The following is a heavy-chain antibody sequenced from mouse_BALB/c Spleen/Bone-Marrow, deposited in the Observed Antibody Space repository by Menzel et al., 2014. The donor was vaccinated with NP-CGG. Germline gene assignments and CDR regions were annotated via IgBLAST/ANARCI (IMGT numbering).Heavy chain of an antibody. J-gene: IGHJ2*01. V-gene: IGHV4-2*02. Sequence: DVMLVESGGGLVQPGGSLNLACVASGFDFGRYWMSWARQAPGKGLEWIGEINPGSSTINYSPTLKDKFIISRDNAKNTLYLQMSKVRSEDTALYYCASLGYYGYHDKWGQDTTLTVSS. CDR2: INPGSSTI. CDR1: GFDFGRYW. D-gene: IGHD1-2*01. CDR3: ASLGYYGYHDK.